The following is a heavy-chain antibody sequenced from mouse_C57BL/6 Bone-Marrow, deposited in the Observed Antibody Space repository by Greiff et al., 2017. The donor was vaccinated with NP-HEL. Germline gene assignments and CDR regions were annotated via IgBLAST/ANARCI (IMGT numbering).Heavy chain of an antibody. CDR1: GFTFNTYA. J-gene: IGHJ4*01. V-gene: IGHV10-3*01. CDR2: IRSKSSNYAT. D-gene: IGHD2-2*01. Sequence: EVKLVESGGGLVQPKGSLKLSCAASGFTFNTYAMPWVRPAPGKGLEWVARIRSKSSNYATYYADSVKDSFTISRDDSQSMLYLQMKNLKTEDTAMYYCVGSPHPIYYGYDGAMDYWGQGTSVTVSS. CDR3: VGSPHPIYYGYDGAMDY.